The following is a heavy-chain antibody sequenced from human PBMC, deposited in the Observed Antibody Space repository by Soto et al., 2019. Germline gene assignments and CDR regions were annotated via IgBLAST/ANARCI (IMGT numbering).Heavy chain of an antibody. V-gene: IGHV4-31*03. CDR2: IYYSGST. J-gene: IGHJ4*02. CDR1: GSSISSGGYY. D-gene: IGHD1-1*01. Sequence: SETLSLTCTVSGSSISSGGYYWSWIRQHPGKGLEWIGYIYYSGSTYYNPSLKSRVTISVDMSKNQFSLKLTSVTAEDTAVYYCVRGDNWNDEASDYWGQGTLVTVSS. CDR3: VRGDNWNDEASDY.